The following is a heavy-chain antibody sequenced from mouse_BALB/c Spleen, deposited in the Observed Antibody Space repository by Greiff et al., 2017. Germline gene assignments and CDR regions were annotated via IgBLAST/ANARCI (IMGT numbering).Heavy chain of an antibody. CDR1: GFTFSDYY. Sequence: EVQVVESGGGLVKPGGSLKLSCAASGFTFSDYYMYWVRQTPEKRLEWVATISDGGSYTYYPDSVKGRFTISRDNAKNNLYLQMSSLKSEDTAMYYGARDGYGFAYWGQGTLVTVSA. CDR2: ISDGGSYT. V-gene: IGHV5-4*02. J-gene: IGHJ3*01. D-gene: IGHD2-2*01. CDR3: ARDGYGFAY.